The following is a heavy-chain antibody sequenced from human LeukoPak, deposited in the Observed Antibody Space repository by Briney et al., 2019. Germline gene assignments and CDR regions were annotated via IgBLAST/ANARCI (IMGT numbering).Heavy chain of an antibody. J-gene: IGHJ4*02. CDR2: ISSSGSTI. D-gene: IGHD6-13*01. CDR1: GSTFSSYE. V-gene: IGHV3-48*03. CDR3: ARYSLQQLPPSYFDY. Sequence: GGSLRLSCAASGSTFSSYEMNWVRQAPGKGLEWVSYISSSGSTIYYADSVKGRFTISRDNAKNSLYLQMNSLRAEDTAVYYCARYSLQQLPPSYFDYWGQGTLVTVSS.